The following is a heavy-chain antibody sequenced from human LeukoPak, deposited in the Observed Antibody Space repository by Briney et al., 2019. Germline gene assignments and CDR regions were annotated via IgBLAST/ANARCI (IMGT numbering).Heavy chain of an antibody. CDR3: AAAVYDYVWGSYRPDQYYFDY. D-gene: IGHD3-16*02. Sequence: SETLSLTCTVSGGSISSFYWGWIRQPPGKGLEWIGSIYYSGSTNYNPSLKSRVTISVDTSKNQFSLKLSSVTAADTAVYYCAAAVYDYVWGSYRPDQYYFDYWGQGTLVTVSS. V-gene: IGHV4-59*01. CDR1: GGSISSFY. J-gene: IGHJ4*02. CDR2: IYYSGST.